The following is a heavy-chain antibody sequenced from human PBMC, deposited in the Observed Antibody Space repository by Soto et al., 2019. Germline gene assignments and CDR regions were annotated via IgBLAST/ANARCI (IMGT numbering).Heavy chain of an antibody. J-gene: IGHJ4*02. V-gene: IGHV4-59*08. CDR1: GGSISSYY. Sequence: SETLSLTCTVSGGSISSYYWSWIRQPPGKGLEWIGYIYYSGSTNYNPSLKSRVTISVDTSKNQFSLKLSSVTAVDTAVYYCARQLPITMVRGVIHSYYFDYWGQGTLVTVSS. D-gene: IGHD3-10*01. CDR2: IYYSGST. CDR3: ARQLPITMVRGVIHSYYFDY.